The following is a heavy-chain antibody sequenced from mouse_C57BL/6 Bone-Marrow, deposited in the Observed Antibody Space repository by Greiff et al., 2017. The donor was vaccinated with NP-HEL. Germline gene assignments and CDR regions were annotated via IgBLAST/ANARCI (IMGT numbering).Heavy chain of an antibody. Sequence: QVQLQQPGAELVRPGTSVKLSCKVSGYTFTNYWIGWAKQRPGLGLEWIGDIYPGGGYTNYNEKFKGKATLTADKSSSTAYMQFSSLTSEDSAIYYCGRYYSSTYDLDYWGQGTTLTVSS. CDR2: IYPGGGYT. J-gene: IGHJ2*01. V-gene: IGHV1-63*01. CDR1: GYTFTNYW. CDR3: GRYYSSTYDLDY. D-gene: IGHD1-1*01.